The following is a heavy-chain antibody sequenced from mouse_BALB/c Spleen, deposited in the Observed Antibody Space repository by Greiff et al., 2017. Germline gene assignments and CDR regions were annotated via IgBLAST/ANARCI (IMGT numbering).Heavy chain of an antibody. CDR2: IWAGGST. D-gene: IGHD2-1*01. J-gene: IGHJ1*01. CDR3: ARDKLRYFDV. V-gene: IGHV2-9*02. CDR1: GFSLTSYG. Sequence: QVQLKQSGPGLVAPSQSRSITCTVSGFSLTSYGVHWVRQPPGKGLEWLGVIWAGGSTNYNSALMSRLSISKDNSKSQVFLKMNSLRTDDTAMYYCARDKLRYFDVWGAGTTVTVSS.